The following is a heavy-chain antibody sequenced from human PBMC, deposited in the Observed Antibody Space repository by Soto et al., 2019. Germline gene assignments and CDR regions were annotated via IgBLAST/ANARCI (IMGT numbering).Heavy chain of an antibody. D-gene: IGHD5-18*01. CDR3: ARRAGNRRGYPIDS. Sequence: QVQLQESGPGLVKPSQTLSLTCAVSGGSIRSDGSYWTWIRQLPGGGLEWIGYIYYSGSTSYNPSLESRACISVDSSENQFSLRLTSVTAADTAVYYCARRAGNRRGYPIDSWGQGTLVTVSS. CDR2: IYYSGST. V-gene: IGHV4-31*11. J-gene: IGHJ4*02. CDR1: GGSIRSDGSY.